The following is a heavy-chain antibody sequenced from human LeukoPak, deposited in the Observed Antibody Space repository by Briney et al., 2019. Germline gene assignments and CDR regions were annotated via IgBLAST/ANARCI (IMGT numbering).Heavy chain of an antibody. Sequence: SVKGSCKASGGTFSSCAISWVLQAPGQGLEWMGGIIPIFGTANYAQKFQGRVTITADESTSTAYMELSSLRSEDTAVYYCARDPAPSYDFWSGYRYNWFDPWGQGTLVTVSS. CDR2: IIPIFGTA. J-gene: IGHJ5*02. CDR1: GGTFSSCA. V-gene: IGHV1-69*13. CDR3: ARDPAPSYDFWSGYRYNWFDP. D-gene: IGHD3-3*01.